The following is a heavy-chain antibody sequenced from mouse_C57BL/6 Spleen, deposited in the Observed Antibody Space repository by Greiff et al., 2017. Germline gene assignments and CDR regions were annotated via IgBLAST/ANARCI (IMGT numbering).Heavy chain of an antibody. D-gene: IGHD1-1*01. J-gene: IGHJ2*01. V-gene: IGHV5-16*01. CDR1: GFTFSDYY. CDR2: INYDGSST. Sequence: EVQLVESEGGLVQPGSSMKLSCTASGFTFSDYYMAWVRQVPEKGLEWVANINYDGSSTYYQDSLKSSFTISRDNAKNILYLQMSSLKSEYTASYYCARGPLYYGSSYDCFVYWGQGTPLTVSA. CDR3: ARGPLYYGSSYDCFVY.